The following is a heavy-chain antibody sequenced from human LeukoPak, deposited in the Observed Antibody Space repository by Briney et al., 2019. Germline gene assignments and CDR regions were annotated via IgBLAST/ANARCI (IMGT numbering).Heavy chain of an antibody. CDR3: AELGITMIGGV. Sequence: GGSLRLSCAASGLTVSRNYMNWVRQAPGMGLEWVAVIYSGGSTYYADSVKDRFTISRDNSKNTLYLQMNSLRAEDTAVYYCAELGITMIGGVWGKGTTVTISS. J-gene: IGHJ6*04. CDR1: GLTVSRNY. V-gene: IGHV3-66*01. D-gene: IGHD3-10*02. CDR2: IYSGGST.